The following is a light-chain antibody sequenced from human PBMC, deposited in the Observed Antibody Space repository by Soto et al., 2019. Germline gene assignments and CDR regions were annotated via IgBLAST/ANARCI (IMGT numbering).Light chain of an antibody. Sequence: EIVLTQSPGTLSLSPGERATLSCRASQSVSSTYLAWYQQKPDQAPRLLIYGASSRATGIPDRFSGSGSGTDFTLTISRLEPEDFAVYYCQQCGSSPGTFGQGTKVEIK. V-gene: IGKV3-20*01. CDR1: QSVSSTY. CDR3: QQCGSSPGT. J-gene: IGKJ1*01. CDR2: GAS.